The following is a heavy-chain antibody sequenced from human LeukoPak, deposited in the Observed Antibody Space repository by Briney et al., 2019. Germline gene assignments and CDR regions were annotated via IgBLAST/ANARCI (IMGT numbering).Heavy chain of an antibody. V-gene: IGHV1-18*01. CDR2: ISAYNGNT. CDR3: ARDMITMVRGVIVFDY. D-gene: IGHD3-10*01. CDR1: GYTFTSYG. Sequence: GASVKVSCKASGYTFTSYGISWVRQAPGQGLEWMGWISAYNGNTNYAQKLQGRVTMTTDTSTSTAYMELRSLRSDDTAAYYCARDMITMVRGVIVFDYWGQGTLVTVSS. J-gene: IGHJ4*02.